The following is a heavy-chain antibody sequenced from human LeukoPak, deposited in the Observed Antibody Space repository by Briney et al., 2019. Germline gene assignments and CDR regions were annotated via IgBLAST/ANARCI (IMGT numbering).Heavy chain of an antibody. CDR2: ISRSASTK. J-gene: IGHJ6*03. Sequence: GGSLRLSCAASGFTFSDYNVRWIRQAPGKGLEWVSSISRSASTKYYADSVKGRFTISRDNAKNSLFLQMNSLRAEDTAVYYCARVLRYCSGGNCYSGGLGYMDVWGKGTTVTISS. D-gene: IGHD2-15*01. CDR3: ARVLRYCSGGNCYSGGLGYMDV. CDR1: GFTFSDYN. V-gene: IGHV3-11*01.